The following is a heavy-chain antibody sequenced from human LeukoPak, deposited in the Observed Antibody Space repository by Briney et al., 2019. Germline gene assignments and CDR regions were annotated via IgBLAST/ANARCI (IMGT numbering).Heavy chain of an antibody. CDR2: INPNSGGT. V-gene: IGHV1-2*02. CDR1: GYTFTGYY. CDR3: ARDQEMATNRETAFDI. D-gene: IGHD5-24*01. J-gene: IGHJ3*02. Sequence: GASVTVSCKASGYTFTGYYMHWVRQAPGQGLEWMGWINPNSGGTNYAQKFQGRVTMTRDTSISTAYMELSRLRSDDTAVYYCARDQEMATNRETAFDIWGQGTMVTVSS.